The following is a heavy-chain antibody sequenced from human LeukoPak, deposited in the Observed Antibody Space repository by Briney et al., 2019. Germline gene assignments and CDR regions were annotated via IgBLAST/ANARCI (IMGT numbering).Heavy chain of an antibody. Sequence: PSETLSLTCTVSGGSISSGGYYWSWIRQHPGKGLEWIGYIYYSGSTYYTPSLKSRVTISVDTSKNQFSLKLSSVTAADTAVYYCARDVRRYCSSTSCYTTGFDPWGQGTLVTVSS. CDR3: ARDVRRYCSSTSCYTTGFDP. V-gene: IGHV4-31*03. CDR2: IYYSGST. J-gene: IGHJ5*02. D-gene: IGHD2-2*02. CDR1: GGSISSGGYY.